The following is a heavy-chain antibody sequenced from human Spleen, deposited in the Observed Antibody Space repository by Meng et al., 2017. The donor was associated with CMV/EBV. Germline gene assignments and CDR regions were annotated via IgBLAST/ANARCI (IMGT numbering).Heavy chain of an antibody. D-gene: IGHD5-12*01. V-gene: IGHV4-39*01. CDR1: GGSISSADFY. CDR2: IYYSGDT. J-gene: IGHJ5*02. Sequence: SETLSLTCTVSGGSISSADFYWSWIRQPPGKGLEWIGCIYYSGDTYYNPSLRSRLTISVDTAKNQFSLKVTSVTAADTAVYYCVRPEYSRSPWFDPWGPGTLVTVSS. CDR3: VRPEYSRSPWFDP.